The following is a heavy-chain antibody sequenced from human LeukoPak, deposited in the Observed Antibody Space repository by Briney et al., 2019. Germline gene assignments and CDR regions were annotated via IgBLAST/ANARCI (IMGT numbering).Heavy chain of an antibody. CDR2: ISTNTGNT. J-gene: IGHJ4*02. D-gene: IGHD2-2*01. CDR1: GYSFNSFG. V-gene: IGHV1-18*01. CDR3: AREIPYPDCSSSGCYGPWDY. Sequence: GASVKVSCKASGYSFNSFGLSWLRQAPGQGLEWMGWISTNTGNTDYAQKFQDRVTLTTDTSTTTAYMELRSLTSDDTAVYYCAREIPYPDCSSSGCYGPWDYWGQGTLVLVSS.